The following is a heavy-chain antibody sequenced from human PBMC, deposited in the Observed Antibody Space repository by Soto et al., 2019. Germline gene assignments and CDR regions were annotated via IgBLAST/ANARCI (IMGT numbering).Heavy chain of an antibody. CDR2: ISLTSKYR. CDR1: GFNFKSYS. Sequence: EVQLVESGGGSVEPGGSLRLSCVASGFNFKSYSMNWVRQRPGKGLEWLAYISLTSKYRYYSDSVKGRFINSRDNDKSSLFLEVNSLRDDDTAVYYCARDPGEGPVDDYYGLDVGGQGTTVTVAS. D-gene: IGHD3-16*01. CDR3: ARDPGEGPVDDYYGLDV. J-gene: IGHJ6*02. V-gene: IGHV3-48*02.